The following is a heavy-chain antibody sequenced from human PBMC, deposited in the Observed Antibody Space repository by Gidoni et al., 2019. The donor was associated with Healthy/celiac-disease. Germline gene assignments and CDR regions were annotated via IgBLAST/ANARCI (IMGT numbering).Heavy chain of an antibody. Sequence: QVQLVESGGGLVKPGGSLRLSCAASGFTFSDYYMSWIRQAPGKGPEWVSYISSSGSTIYYADSVKGRFTISRDNAKNSLYLQMNSLRAEDTAVYYCARDRLGEEGYVWGSYRYTRDYAFDIWGQGTMVTVSS. D-gene: IGHD3-16*02. V-gene: IGHV3-11*01. CDR3: ARDRLGEEGYVWGSYRYTRDYAFDI. CDR1: GFTFSDYY. CDR2: ISSSGSTI. J-gene: IGHJ3*02.